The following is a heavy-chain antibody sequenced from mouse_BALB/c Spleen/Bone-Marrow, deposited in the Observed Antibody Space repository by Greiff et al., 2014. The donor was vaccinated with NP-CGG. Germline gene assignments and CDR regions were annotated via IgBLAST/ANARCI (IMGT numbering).Heavy chain of an antibody. J-gene: IGHJ1*01. CDR2: IYPDSSTI. Sequence: VQLQQSGGGLVQPGGSLKLSCAASGFDFSRYCMSWVRQAPGKGLEWIGEIYPDSSTINYTPSLKDKFIISRDNAKNTLYLQMSKVRSEDTALYYCARRGYGNHWYFDVWGAGTTVTVSS. D-gene: IGHD2-10*02. CDR3: ARRGYGNHWYFDV. V-gene: IGHV4-1*02. CDR1: GFDFSRYC.